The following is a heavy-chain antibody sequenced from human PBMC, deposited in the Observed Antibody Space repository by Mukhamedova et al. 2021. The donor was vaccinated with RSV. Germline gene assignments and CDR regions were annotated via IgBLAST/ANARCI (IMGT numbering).Heavy chain of an antibody. D-gene: IGHD3-10*01. CDR2: INPSGGST. Sequence: GLEWMGIINPSGGSTSYAQKFQGRVTMTRDTSTSTVYMELSSLRPEDTAVYYCATSITTVRGNNWFDPWGQGTLVTVSS. CDR3: ATSITTVRGNNWFDP. J-gene: IGHJ5*02. V-gene: IGHV1-46*01.